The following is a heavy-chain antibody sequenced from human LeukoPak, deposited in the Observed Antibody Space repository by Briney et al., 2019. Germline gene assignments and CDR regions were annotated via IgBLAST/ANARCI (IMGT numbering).Heavy chain of an antibody. Sequence: GESLKISCKGSGYSFTTYWIAWVRQMPGKGLEWMGIIHPGNSETTYNPSFRGHVTMSADKSVTTAYLQWSSLEASDTAMYYCARRLSSIATSAANDYWGQGTLVTVSS. CDR1: GYSFTTYW. V-gene: IGHV5-51*01. CDR2: IHPGNSET. D-gene: IGHD2-15*01. J-gene: IGHJ4*02. CDR3: ARRLSSIATSAANDY.